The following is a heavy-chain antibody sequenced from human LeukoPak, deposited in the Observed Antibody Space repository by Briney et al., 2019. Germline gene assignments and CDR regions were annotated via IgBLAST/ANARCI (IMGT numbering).Heavy chain of an antibody. J-gene: IGHJ4*02. Sequence: SETLSLTCTVSGGSISSYYWSWIRQPPGKGLEWIGYIYYSGSTNYNPSLKSRVTISVDTSKNQFSLKLSSVTAADTAVYYCARDQDYWGQGTLVTVSS. CDR3: ARDQDY. CDR2: IYYSGST. CDR1: GGSISSYY. V-gene: IGHV4-59*12.